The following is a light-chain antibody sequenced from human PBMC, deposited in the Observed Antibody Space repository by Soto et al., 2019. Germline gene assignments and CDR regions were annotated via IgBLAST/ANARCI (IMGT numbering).Light chain of an antibody. CDR1: QSVNNF. Sequence: EILLTQSPATLSLSPGERATLSCRASQSVNNFLAWYQQKPGQAPRLLIYGASTRATGIPDRFSGGESGTGFTLTISRLEPEDFAVYYCQQYVSSPRTFSQGTRVDIK. CDR3: QQYVSSPRT. CDR2: GAS. J-gene: IGKJ1*01. V-gene: IGKV3-20*01.